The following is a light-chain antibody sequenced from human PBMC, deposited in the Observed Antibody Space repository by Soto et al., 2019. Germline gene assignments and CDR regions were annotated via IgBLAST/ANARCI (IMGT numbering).Light chain of an antibody. J-gene: IGLJ1*01. CDR3: SSYTSSSTPYV. Sequence: QSVLTQPASVSGSPGQSITISCTGTSSDVGGFDYVSWYQQHPGKVPKLMIFEVSNRPSGVSTRFSGSKSGNTASLTISGLQAEDEADYYCSSYTSSSTPYVFGTGTKVTVL. V-gene: IGLV2-14*01. CDR1: SSDVGGFDY. CDR2: EVS.